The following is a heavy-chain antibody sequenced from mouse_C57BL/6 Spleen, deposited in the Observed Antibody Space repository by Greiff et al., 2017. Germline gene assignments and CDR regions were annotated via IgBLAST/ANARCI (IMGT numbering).Heavy chain of an antibody. J-gene: IGHJ3*01. V-gene: IGHV1-55*01. CDR3: ARHDYGSSSAWFAY. CDR2: IYPGSGST. CDR1: GYTFTSYW. D-gene: IGHD1-1*01. Sequence: VQLQQPGAELVKPGASVKMSCKASGYTFTSYWITWVKQRPGQGLEWIGDIYPGSGSTNYNETFKSKATLTVDTSSSTAYMQLSSLTSEDSAVYYCARHDYGSSSAWFAYWGQGTLVTVSA.